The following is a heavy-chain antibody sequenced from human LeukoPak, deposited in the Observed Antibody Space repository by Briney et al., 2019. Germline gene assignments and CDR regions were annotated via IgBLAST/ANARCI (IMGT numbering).Heavy chain of an antibody. CDR1: GGPISSYY. CDR3: ARLDSSGWYQTHYFDY. J-gene: IGHJ4*02. V-gene: IGHV4-59*08. CDR2: IYYSGST. D-gene: IGHD6-19*01. Sequence: SETLSLTCTVSGGPISSYYWSWIRQPPGKGLEWIGYIYYSGSTNYNPSLKSRVTISVDTSKNQFSLKLSSVTAADTAVYYCARLDSSGWYQTHYFDYWGQGTLVTVSS.